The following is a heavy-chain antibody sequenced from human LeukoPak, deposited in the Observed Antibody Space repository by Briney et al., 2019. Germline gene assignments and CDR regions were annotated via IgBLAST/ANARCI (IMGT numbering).Heavy chain of an antibody. CDR3: ATGLRLYYFDY. CDR2: IKQDGSEK. D-gene: IGHD4-17*01. V-gene: IGHV3-7*01. J-gene: IGHJ4*02. CDR1: GFTFSSYW. Sequence: GGSLRLSCAASGFTFSSYWMSWVRQAPGKGLEWVANIKQDGSEKYYVDSVKGRFTISRDNAKNSLYLQMNSLRAEDTAVYYCATGLRLYYFDYWGQGTLVTASS.